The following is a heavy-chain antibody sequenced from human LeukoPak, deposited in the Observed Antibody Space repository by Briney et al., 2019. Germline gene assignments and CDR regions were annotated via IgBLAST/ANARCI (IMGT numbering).Heavy chain of an antibody. Sequence: SETLSLTCTVSGGSISSYYWSWIWQPPGKGLEWIGYIYYSGSTNYNPSLKSRVTISVDTSKNQFSLKLSSVTAADTAVYYCARVSRTAAAGIDYWGQGTLVTVSS. CDR1: GGSISSYY. CDR3: ARVSRTAAAGIDY. D-gene: IGHD6-13*01. J-gene: IGHJ4*02. CDR2: IYYSGST. V-gene: IGHV4-59*01.